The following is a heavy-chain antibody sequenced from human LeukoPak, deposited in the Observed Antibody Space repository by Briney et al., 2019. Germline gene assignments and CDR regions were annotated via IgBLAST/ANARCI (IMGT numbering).Heavy chain of an antibody. V-gene: IGHV3-30-3*02. D-gene: IGHD1-26*01. Sequence: GGSLRLSCAASGFTFSSYAMHWVRQAPGKGLEWVAVISYDGSNKYYADSVKGRFTISRDNSKNTLYLQMNSLRAEDTALYYCAKHKVGATLGHDAFDIWGQGTVVTVSS. CDR3: AKHKVGATLGHDAFDI. J-gene: IGHJ3*02. CDR1: GFTFSSYA. CDR2: ISYDGSNK.